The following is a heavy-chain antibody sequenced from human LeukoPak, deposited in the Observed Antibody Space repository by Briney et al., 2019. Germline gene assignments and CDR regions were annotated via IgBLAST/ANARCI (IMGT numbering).Heavy chain of an antibody. Sequence: EASVTVSCKASGYTFTGYYMHWVRQAPGQGLEWMGWINPNSGGTNYAQKFQGRVTMTRDTSISTAYMELTRLRSDDTAVYYCARVRATVRLGDPHYYYYGMDVWGQGTTVTVSS. CDR2: INPNSGGT. V-gene: IGHV1-2*02. CDR3: ARVRATVRLGDPHYYYYGMDV. D-gene: IGHD4-4*01. J-gene: IGHJ6*02. CDR1: GYTFTGYY.